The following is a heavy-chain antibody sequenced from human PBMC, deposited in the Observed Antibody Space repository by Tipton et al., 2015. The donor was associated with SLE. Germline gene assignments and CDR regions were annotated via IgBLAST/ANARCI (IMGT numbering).Heavy chain of an antibody. V-gene: IGHV4-59*11. D-gene: IGHD4-11*01. J-gene: IGHJ6*03. CDR3: ARSFKGLQSPYYYYYYMDV. Sequence: LRLSCTVSGVSMNSHYWSWIRQPPGKGLEWIGYIYYSGSTNYNPSLKSRVTISVDTSKNQFSLKLSSVTAADTAVYYCARSFKGLQSPYYYYYYMDVWGKGTTVTVSS. CDR1: GVSMNSHY. CDR2: IYYSGST.